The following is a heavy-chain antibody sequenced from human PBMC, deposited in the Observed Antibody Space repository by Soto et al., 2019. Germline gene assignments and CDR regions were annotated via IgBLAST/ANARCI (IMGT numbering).Heavy chain of an antibody. CDR1: GFTFSSYA. Sequence: PGGSLRLSCAASGFTFSSYAMHWVRQAPGKGLEWVAVISYDGSNKYYADSVKGRFTISRDNSKNTLYLQMNSLRAEDTAVYYCAREVVAATIDYWGQGTLVTAPQ. V-gene: IGHV3-30-3*01. CDR3: AREVVAATIDY. D-gene: IGHD2-15*01. J-gene: IGHJ4*02. CDR2: ISYDGSNK.